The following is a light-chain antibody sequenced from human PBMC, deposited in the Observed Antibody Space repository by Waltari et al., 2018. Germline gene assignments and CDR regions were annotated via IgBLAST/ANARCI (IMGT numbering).Light chain of an antibody. CDR2: AAS. Sequence: EIVMSQSPAPLCVSAGETATPSSRASQSVGGNLAWYQQKPGQAPRPLIYAASTRATGIPGRFSGSGSGTEFTLTISSLQSEDFAIYYCQQYNNWPPQDAFGQGTKLEIK. CDR1: QSVGGN. V-gene: IGKV3-15*01. CDR3: QQYNNWPPQDA. J-gene: IGKJ2*01.